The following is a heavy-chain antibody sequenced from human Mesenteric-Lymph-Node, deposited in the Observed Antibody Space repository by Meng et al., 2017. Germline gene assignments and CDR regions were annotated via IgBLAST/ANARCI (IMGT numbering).Heavy chain of an antibody. Sequence: VQLVEYVSELKKTGASVKVSCKASGYTYTRHAINWVRQAPGQGLEWMGWMNTKTGNPTYAQGFTGRFVFSLDTSVSTAYLQISSLKAEDTAMYYCARDDNGAPDYWGQGTLVTVFS. CDR2: MNTKTGNP. CDR1: GYTYTRHA. J-gene: IGHJ4*02. V-gene: IGHV7-4-1*02. CDR3: ARDDNGAPDY. D-gene: IGHD1-14*01.